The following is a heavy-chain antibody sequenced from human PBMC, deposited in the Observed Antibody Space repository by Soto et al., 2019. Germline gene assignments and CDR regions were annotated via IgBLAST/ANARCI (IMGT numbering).Heavy chain of an antibody. CDR2: IYYSGST. CDR3: ARDGSETLTGFDY. J-gene: IGHJ4*02. CDR1: GGSISSGDYY. Sequence: SETLSLTCTVSGGSISSGDYYWSWIRQPPGKGLEWIGYIYYSGSTYCNPSLKSRVTISVDTSKNQFSLKLSSVTAADTAVYYCARDGSETLTGFDYWGQGTLVTVSS. V-gene: IGHV4-30-4*01.